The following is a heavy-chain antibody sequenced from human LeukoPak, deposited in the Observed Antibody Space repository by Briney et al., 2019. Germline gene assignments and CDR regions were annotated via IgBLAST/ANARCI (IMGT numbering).Heavy chain of an antibody. CDR2: ISYDGSNK. CDR3: ARVKSQYYGSGSWSLYYGMDV. J-gene: IGHJ6*02. CDR1: GFTFSSYA. V-gene: IGHV3-30-3*01. Sequence: PGRSLRLSCAASGFTFSSYAMHWVRQAPGKGLEWVAVISYDGSNKYYADSVKGRFTISRDNSKNTLYLQMNSLRAEDTAVYYCARVKSQYYGSGSWSLYYGMDVWGQGTTVTVSS. D-gene: IGHD3-10*01.